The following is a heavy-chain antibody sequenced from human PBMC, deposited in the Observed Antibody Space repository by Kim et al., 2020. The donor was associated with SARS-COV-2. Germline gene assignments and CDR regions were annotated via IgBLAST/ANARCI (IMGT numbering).Heavy chain of an antibody. J-gene: IGHJ1*01. V-gene: IGHV3-30*03. CDR1: GFTFSSYN. D-gene: IGHD3-10*01. Sequence: GGSLRLSCAASGFTFSSYNMHWVRQAPGKGLEWVAVISHDGSNKFYRDSVKGRVSISRDNSKHTLYLQMNSLRVEDTAVYYCARGADYYGSERTWRSGGQGTLVTVSS. CDR3: ARGADYYGSERTWRS. CDR2: ISHDGSNK.